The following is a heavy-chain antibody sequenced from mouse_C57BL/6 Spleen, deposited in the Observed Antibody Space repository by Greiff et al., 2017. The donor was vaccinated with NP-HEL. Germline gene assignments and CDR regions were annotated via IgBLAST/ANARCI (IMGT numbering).Heavy chain of an antibody. Sequence: DVMLVESGGDLVKPGGSLKLSCAASGFTFSSYGMSWVRQTPDKRLEWVATISSGGSYTYYPDSVKGRFTISRDNAKNTLYLQMSSLKSEDTAMYYCARHRAITTVVAPLFDYWGQGTTLTVSS. J-gene: IGHJ2*01. CDR2: ISSGGSYT. V-gene: IGHV5-6*02. CDR1: GFTFSSYG. CDR3: ARHRAITTVVAPLFDY. D-gene: IGHD1-1*01.